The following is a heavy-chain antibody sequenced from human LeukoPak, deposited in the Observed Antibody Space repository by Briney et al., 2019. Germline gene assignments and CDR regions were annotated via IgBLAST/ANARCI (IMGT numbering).Heavy chain of an antibody. CDR2: IGAYNGNT. V-gene: IGHV1-18*01. J-gene: IGHJ4*02. CDR3: ARAAYSGGYFGQFGVY. CDR1: GYTFTSYG. Sequence: ASVKVSCTASGYTFTSYGISWVRQAPGQGLEWMGWIGAYNGNTNYAQTLQGRVTMTTDTSTSTAYMELRSLRSDDTAVYYCARAAYSGGYFGQFGVYWGQGTLVTVSS. D-gene: IGHD1-26*01.